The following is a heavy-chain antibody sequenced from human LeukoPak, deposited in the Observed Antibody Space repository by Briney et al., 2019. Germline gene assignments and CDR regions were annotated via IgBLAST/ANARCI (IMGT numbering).Heavy chain of an antibody. CDR2: MNEYSTTI. J-gene: IGHJ4*02. CDR3: ARGGVNPVDH. V-gene: IGHV3-74*01. D-gene: IGHD3-16*01. Sequence: GGSLRLSCATSGFPFNSFWMHWVRQAPGKGLVWVSDMNEYSTTIRYADSVKGRFTISRDNAKSILYLQMNNLRAEDTAMYFCARGGVNPVDHWGQGTLVTVSS. CDR1: GFPFNSFW.